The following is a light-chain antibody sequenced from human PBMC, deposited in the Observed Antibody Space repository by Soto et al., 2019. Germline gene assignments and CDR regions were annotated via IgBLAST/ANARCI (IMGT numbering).Light chain of an antibody. V-gene: IGKV2-30*01. CDR2: KVS. Sequence: VVMTQSPLSLPFTPGQPACTSCRSSQRIVYSDGNTYWNWFQQRPGHSPRRVIYKVSNRDSGVQDRFSGSGSGNDFTHKISRVEADDVELYSCIQGTECRALTFGGGTKVEFK. CDR3: IQGTECRALT. CDR1: QRIVYSDGNTY. J-gene: IGKJ4*02.